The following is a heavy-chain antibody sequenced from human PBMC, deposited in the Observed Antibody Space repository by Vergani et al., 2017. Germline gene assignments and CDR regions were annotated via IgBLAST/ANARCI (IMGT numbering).Heavy chain of an antibody. J-gene: IGHJ4*02. V-gene: IGHV3-30-3*01. CDR2: ISFDGTNE. Sequence: QVQLVESGGGVVQPGTSLRLSCVVSGFALNRHAMYWVRQAPGTGLAWVVGISFDGTNEYYPDLVKGRFTISRDIAKNTLYLQVRSLRLEDTGVYHCVRDRGLWAGGRCYTEAWDYWGQGTPVTVSS. CDR3: VRDRGLWAGGRCYTEAWDY. CDR1: GFALNRHA. D-gene: IGHD2-2*02.